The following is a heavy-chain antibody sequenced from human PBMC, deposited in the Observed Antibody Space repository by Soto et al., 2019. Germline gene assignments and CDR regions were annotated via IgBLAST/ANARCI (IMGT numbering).Heavy chain of an antibody. J-gene: IGHJ5*02. CDR3: ATRITVFGLLIPPFDP. CDR2: INHTGGT. D-gene: IGHD3-3*01. V-gene: IGHV4-34*01. Sequence: SETLSLTCAVYGGSVNGYYWNWIRQPPGKGLELIGEINHTGGTHYNPSPKSRVTMSVDTSKNQFSLRLSSVTAADTAIYYCATRITVFGLLIPPFDPWGQGTQVTVYS. CDR1: GGSVNGYY.